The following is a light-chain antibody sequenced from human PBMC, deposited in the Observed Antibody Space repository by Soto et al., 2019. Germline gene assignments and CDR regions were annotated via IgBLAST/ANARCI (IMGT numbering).Light chain of an antibody. CDR3: QQAHSFPVT. CDR1: QDITRW. J-gene: IGKJ5*01. V-gene: IGKV1-12*01. CDR2: AAS. Sequence: DIQMTXXXSSVSAVVGDRVTITCRASQDITRWLAWYQQQPGRAPKLLIYAASTLQGGVPSSFSGSGSGTYFTLTISSLRPEDFATYYCQQAHSFPVTFGQGTRLEI.